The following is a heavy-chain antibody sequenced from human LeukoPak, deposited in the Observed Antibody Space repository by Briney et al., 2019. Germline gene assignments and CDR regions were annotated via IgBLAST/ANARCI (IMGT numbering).Heavy chain of an antibody. CDR3: ASSSITIFGVVNGDAFDI. Sequence: PSETLSLTCTVSGGSISSGSYYWSWIRQPAGKGLEWIGRIYTSGSTNYNPSLKSRVTISVDTSKNQFSLKLSSVTAADTAVYYCASSSITIFGVVNGDAFDIWGQGTMVTVSS. CDR1: GGSISSGSYY. CDR2: IYTSGST. J-gene: IGHJ3*02. D-gene: IGHD3-3*01. V-gene: IGHV4-61*02.